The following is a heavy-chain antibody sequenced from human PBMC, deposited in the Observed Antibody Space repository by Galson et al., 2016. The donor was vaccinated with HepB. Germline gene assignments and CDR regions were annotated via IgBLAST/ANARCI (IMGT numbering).Heavy chain of an antibody. V-gene: IGHV3-23*01. CDR1: GFTFSSYS. CDR3: AKGLCISTNCYFDY. CDR2: ITGIGDGT. J-gene: IGHJ4*02. D-gene: IGHD2-2*01. Sequence: SLRLSCAASGFTFSSYSMNWVRQAPGKGLEWVSAITGIGDGTYYGDSVQGRFTISRDNSDNTLYLHMNSLRTEDTAVYYCAKGLCISTNCYFDYWGQGTPVTVSS.